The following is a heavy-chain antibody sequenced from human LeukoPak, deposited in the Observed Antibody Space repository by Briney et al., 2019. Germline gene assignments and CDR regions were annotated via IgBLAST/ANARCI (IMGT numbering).Heavy chain of an antibody. CDR3: ATDVAGIYYYGMDV. CDR2: FDPEDGET. V-gene: IGHV1-24*01. Sequence: GASVKVSCKVSGYTLTELSMHWVRQAPGKGLEWMGGFDPEDGETIYAQKFQGRVTMTEDTSTDTAYMELSSLRSEDTAVYYCATDVAGIYYYGMDVWGQGTTVTVSS. D-gene: IGHD6-19*01. CDR1: GYTLTELS. J-gene: IGHJ6*02.